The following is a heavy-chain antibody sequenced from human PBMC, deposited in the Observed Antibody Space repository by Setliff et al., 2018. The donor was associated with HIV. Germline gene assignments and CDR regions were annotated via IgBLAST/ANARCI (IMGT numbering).Heavy chain of an antibody. Sequence: PGGSLRLSCASSGFTFSSYAMTWVRQAPGKGLECVAVISGSGGDTYYADSVKGRFVISREKSKNTLYLQMNSLRAEDTAVYYCAKSSLVAGIDYWGQGTLVTVSS. V-gene: IGHV3-23*01. CDR2: ISGSGGDT. CDR3: AKSSLVAGIDY. CDR1: GFTFSSYA. D-gene: IGHD6-19*01. J-gene: IGHJ4*02.